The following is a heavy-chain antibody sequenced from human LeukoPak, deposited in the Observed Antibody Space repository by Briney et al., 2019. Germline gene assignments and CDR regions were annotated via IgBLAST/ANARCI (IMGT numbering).Heavy chain of an antibody. V-gene: IGHV3-11*06. CDR2: ISSSSDYT. D-gene: IGHD6-13*01. CDR3: AGPPYSSSWDPGWFDP. J-gene: IGHJ5*02. CDR1: GFTFSDYY. Sequence: PGGSLRLSCVASGFTFSDYYMSWIRQAPGKGLEWVSYISSSSDYTNYADSVRGRFTISRDNAKNSLYLQMNSLRAEDTAVYYCAGPPYSSSWDPGWFDPWGQGTLITVSS.